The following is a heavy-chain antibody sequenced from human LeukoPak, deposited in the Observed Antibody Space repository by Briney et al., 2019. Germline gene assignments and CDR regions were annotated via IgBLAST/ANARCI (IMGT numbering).Heavy chain of an antibody. CDR2: IYPGDSNT. J-gene: IGHJ4*02. CDR1: GYSFTSYW. Sequence: GESLKVSCKGSGYSFTSYWIGWVRQMPGEGLEWMGIIYPGDSNTIYSPSFQGRVTISADKSISTAYLQWSSLKASDTAMYYCARTYGSGKGDFDYWGQGTLVTVSS. V-gene: IGHV5-51*01. CDR3: ARTYGSGKGDFDY. D-gene: IGHD3-10*01.